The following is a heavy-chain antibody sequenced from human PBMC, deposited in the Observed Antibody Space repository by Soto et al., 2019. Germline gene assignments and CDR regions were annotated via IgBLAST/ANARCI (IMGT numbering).Heavy chain of an antibody. CDR3: AGGYGITFGGVIATFDY. V-gene: IGHV1-69*01. CDR1: GGTFSSYA. CDR2: IIPIFGTA. D-gene: IGHD3-16*02. Sequence: QVQLVQSGAEVKKPGSSVKVSCKASGGTFSSYAISWVRQAPGQGLEWMGGIIPIFGTANYAQKFQGRVTITADESTSTAYMELSSLRSEDTAVYYCAGGYGITFGGVIATFDYWGQGTLVTVSS. J-gene: IGHJ4*02.